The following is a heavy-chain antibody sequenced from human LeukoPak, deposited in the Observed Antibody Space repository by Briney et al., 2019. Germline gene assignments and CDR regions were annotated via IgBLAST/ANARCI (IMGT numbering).Heavy chain of an antibody. CDR3: ARYYCSSTSCYLNWFDP. CDR2: ISSSSSYI. CDR1: GFTVSSNY. V-gene: IGHV3-21*01. Sequence: GGSLRLSCAASGFTVSSNYMSWVRQAPGKGLEWVSSISSSSSYIYYADSVKGRFTISRDNAKNSLYLQMNSLRAEDTAVYYCARYYCSSTSCYLNWFDPWGQGTLVTVSS. D-gene: IGHD2-2*01. J-gene: IGHJ5*02.